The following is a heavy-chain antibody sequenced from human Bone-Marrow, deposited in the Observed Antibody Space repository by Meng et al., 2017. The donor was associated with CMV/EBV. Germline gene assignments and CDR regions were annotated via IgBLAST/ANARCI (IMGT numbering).Heavy chain of an antibody. CDR2: INPNSGGT. J-gene: IGHJ6*02. Sequence: ASVKVSCKASGYTFTGYYMHWVRQAPGQGLEWMGWINPNSGGTNYAQKFQGRVTMTRDTSISTAYMELSRLRSDDTAVYYCARGDEENYYYYGMDVWGQGTTVTVSS. CDR1: GYTFTGYY. V-gene: IGHV1-2*02. CDR3: ARGDEENYYYYGMDV.